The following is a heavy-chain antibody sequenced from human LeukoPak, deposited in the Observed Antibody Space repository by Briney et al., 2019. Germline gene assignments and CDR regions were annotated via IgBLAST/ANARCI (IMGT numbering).Heavy chain of an antibody. Sequence: PGGSLRLSCAASGFTFSSYWMRWVRQAPGKGLEWVANIKEDGSEKYYVDSVRGRFTISRDNAKNSLYLQMNSLRAEDTAVYYCASQYWWAAVAGTALDYWGQGTLVTVSS. V-gene: IGHV3-7*05. D-gene: IGHD6-19*01. J-gene: IGHJ4*02. CDR2: IKEDGSEK. CDR1: GFTFSSYW. CDR3: ASQYWWAAVAGTALDY.